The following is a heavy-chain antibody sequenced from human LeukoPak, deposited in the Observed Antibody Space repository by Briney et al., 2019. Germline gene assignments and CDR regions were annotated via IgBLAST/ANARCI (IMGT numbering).Heavy chain of an antibody. D-gene: IGHD6-13*01. CDR2: ISAYNGNT. CDR3: ARDREMKQQLVRIDY. CDR1: GYTFTSYG. Sequence: ASVKVSCTASGYTFTSYGISWERQAPGQGLEWMGWISAYNGNTNYAQKLQGRVTMTTDTSTSTAYMELRSLRSDDTAVYYCARDREMKQQLVRIDYWGQGTLVTVSS. V-gene: IGHV1-18*01. J-gene: IGHJ4*02.